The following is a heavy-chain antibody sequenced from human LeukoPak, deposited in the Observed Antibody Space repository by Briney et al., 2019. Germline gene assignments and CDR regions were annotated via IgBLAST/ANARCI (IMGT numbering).Heavy chain of an antibody. CDR1: GFVFSTYG. Sequence: GGSLRLSCAASGFVFSTYGIHWVRQAPGKGLEWVAGICYDGTTKYYADSVKGRFTISRDNSKNTVSLQMDSLRAEDTAVYSCARAPDYGDYVGYFDFWGQGAQVTVSS. V-gene: IGHV3-33*01. D-gene: IGHD4-17*01. J-gene: IGHJ4*02. CDR2: ICYDGTTK. CDR3: ARAPDYGDYVGYFDF.